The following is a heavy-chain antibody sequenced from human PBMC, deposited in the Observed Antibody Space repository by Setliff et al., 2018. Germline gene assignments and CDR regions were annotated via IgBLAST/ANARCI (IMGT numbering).Heavy chain of an antibody. V-gene: IGHV3-7*03. CDR3: AKLVWLTTWYYMDV. D-gene: IGHD5-18*01. Sequence: GGSLRLSCAASGLTFSSYWMTWVRQAPGKGLEWLANIKQDGSEIYSVDSVKGRFSISRDNAKNSLCLQMNSLRAEDTAVYYCAKLVWLTTWYYMDVWGKGTTVTVSS. CDR1: GLTFSSYW. CDR2: IKQDGSEI. J-gene: IGHJ6*03.